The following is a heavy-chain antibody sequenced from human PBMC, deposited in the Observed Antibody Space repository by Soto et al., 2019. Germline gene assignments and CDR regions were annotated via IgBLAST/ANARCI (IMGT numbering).Heavy chain of an antibody. CDR3: ARARGSATGYDDY. CDR1: GFTFSSYS. V-gene: IGHV3-21*01. Sequence: EVQLVESGGGLGKPGGSLRLSCAASGFTFSSYSMNWVRQAPGKGLEWVSSISSASTSIYYADSVKGRFTISRDNAKNSLYLQMNSLGAEDTAVYYCARARGSATGYDDYWGQGTLVTVSS. D-gene: IGHD2-15*01. CDR2: ISSASTSI. J-gene: IGHJ4*02.